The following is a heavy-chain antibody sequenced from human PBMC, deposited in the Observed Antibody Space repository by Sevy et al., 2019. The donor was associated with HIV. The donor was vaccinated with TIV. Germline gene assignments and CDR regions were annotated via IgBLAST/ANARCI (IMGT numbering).Heavy chain of an antibody. J-gene: IGHJ1*01. D-gene: IGHD1-26*01. CDR3: ARGENNDEFFQY. Sequence: GGSLRLSCAASGFIFSNFAMHWVRQAPGKGLEWVAVTLYDGSHKYYADSVKGRFTVSRDNSRNILSLEMNSLGRDDTAVYYCARGENNDEFFQYWGQGTLVTVSS. V-gene: IGHV3-30*04. CDR2: TLYDGSHK. CDR1: GFIFSNFA.